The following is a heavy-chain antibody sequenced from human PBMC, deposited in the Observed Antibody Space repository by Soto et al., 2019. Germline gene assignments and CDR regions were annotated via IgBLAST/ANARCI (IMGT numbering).Heavy chain of an antibody. J-gene: IGHJ4*02. Sequence: SETLSLTCAVYGGSFSGYYWSWIRQPPGKGLEWIGEINHSGSTNYNPSLKSRVTISVDTAKNQFSLKLSSVTAADTAVYYCARGRLLIDYWGQGTLVTVSS. CDR3: ARGRLLIDY. CDR1: GGSFSGYY. CDR2: INHSGST. V-gene: IGHV4-34*01. D-gene: IGHD3-16*01.